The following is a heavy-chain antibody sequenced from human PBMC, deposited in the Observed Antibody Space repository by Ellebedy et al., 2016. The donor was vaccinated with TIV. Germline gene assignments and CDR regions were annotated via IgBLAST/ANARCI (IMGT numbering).Heavy chain of an antibody. CDR2: FDLESGDA. CDR1: GYTLSDLS. Sequence: AASVKVSCKASGYTLSDLSVNWVRQVPGKRLEWMGGFDLESGDAIYAQKFQGRVTMTEDRSTNTAYMELSALRSEDTAVYYCATDPAGELAFDWGQGSLVTVSS. J-gene: IGHJ4*02. V-gene: IGHV1-24*01. CDR3: ATDPAGELAFD. D-gene: IGHD3-3*02.